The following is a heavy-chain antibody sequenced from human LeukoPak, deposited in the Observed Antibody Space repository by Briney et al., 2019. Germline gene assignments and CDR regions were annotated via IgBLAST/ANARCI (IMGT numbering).Heavy chain of an antibody. CDR2: INSDGSST. D-gene: IGHD6-6*01. J-gene: IGHJ4*02. Sequence: GGSLRLSCAASGFTFSSYWMHWVRQAPGKGLVWVSRINSDGSSTSYADSVKGRFTISRDNAKNTLYLQMDNLRAEDTAVYFCARLRDSSSSRHFDYWGQGTLVTVSS. V-gene: IGHV3-74*01. CDR1: GFTFSSYW. CDR3: ARLRDSSSSRHFDY.